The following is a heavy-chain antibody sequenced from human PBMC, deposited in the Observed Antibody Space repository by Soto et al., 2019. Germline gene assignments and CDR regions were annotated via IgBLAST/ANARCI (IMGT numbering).Heavy chain of an antibody. Sequence: EVQLLESGGGLVQPGESLRLSCVASGFTFDKYAMSWVRQTPDEGLELVAGISAAATITHYADSVRGRFTISRDNSKNTQSLHMNSLRAEDTAIYYCAKDPNGNYVGGFEMWGQGTTVIVSS. CDR1: GFTFDKYA. J-gene: IGHJ3*02. D-gene: IGHD4-17*01. CDR3: AKDPNGNYVGGFEM. CDR2: ISAAATIT. V-gene: IGHV3-23*01.